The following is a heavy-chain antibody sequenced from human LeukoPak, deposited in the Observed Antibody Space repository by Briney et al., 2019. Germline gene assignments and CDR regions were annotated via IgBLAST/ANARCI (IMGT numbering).Heavy chain of an antibody. CDR2: IYYSGST. Sequence: SETLSLTCTVSGGSISSYYWSWIRQPPGKGLEWIGYIYYSGSTNYNPSLKSRVTISVDTSKNQFSLKLRSVTAADTAVYYCASLVVTEQYCSSTSCYVGWFDPWGQGTLVTVSS. V-gene: IGHV4-59*08. J-gene: IGHJ5*02. CDR3: ASLVVTEQYCSSTSCYVGWFDP. CDR1: GGSISSYY. D-gene: IGHD2-2*01.